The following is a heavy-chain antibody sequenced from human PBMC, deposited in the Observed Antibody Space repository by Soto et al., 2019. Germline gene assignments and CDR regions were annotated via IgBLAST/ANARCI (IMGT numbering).Heavy chain of an antibody. J-gene: IGHJ3*02. D-gene: IGHD4-17*01. Sequence: GGSLRLSCAAPGFTFSSYAMTWARQALGKGLEWVSAISGSGGSTYYADSVKGRFTISRDNSKNTLCLQMNSLRAEDTAVYYCSKDEGDYDPRNAFYIWGQGTMVTVAS. CDR1: GFTFSSYA. CDR2: ISGSGGST. CDR3: SKDEGDYDPRNAFYI. V-gene: IGHV3-23*01.